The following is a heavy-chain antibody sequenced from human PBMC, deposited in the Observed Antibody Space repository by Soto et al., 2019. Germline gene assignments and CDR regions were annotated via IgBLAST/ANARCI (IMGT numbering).Heavy chain of an antibody. J-gene: IGHJ6*01. Sequence: QVQLVQSGAEVKKPGASVKVSCKASSYAFTTYGITWVRQAPGQGLEWMGWISGYNGNTNYAQNLQGRVTMTTDTSKSTANVEQRSLRSDDTAVYYCARDSYYYGSGCYYHYAIDVWGQGTTVTVSS. CDR1: SYAFTTYG. D-gene: IGHD3-10*01. V-gene: IGHV1-18*01. CDR3: ARDSYYYGSGCYYHYAIDV. CDR2: ISGYNGNT.